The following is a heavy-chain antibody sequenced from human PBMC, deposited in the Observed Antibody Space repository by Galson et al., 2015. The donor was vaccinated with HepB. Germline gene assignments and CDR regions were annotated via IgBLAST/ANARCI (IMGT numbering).Heavy chain of an antibody. CDR1: GYTFSSYS. CDR2: ISPYNGNT. J-gene: IGHJ4*01. D-gene: IGHD6-19*01. V-gene: IGHV1-18*01. Sequence: SVKVSCKASGYTFSSYSITWVRQAPGQGLEWMGWISPYNGNTNYARKFQGRVIMTTDASTRTAYLELTRLTSDDTAVYYCARVGLQWLRLYQISYFQNWGQGTLVTVSS. CDR3: ARVGLQWLRLYQISYFQN.